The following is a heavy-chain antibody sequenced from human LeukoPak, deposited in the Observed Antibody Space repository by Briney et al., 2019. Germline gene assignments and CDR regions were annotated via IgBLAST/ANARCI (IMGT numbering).Heavy chain of an antibody. CDR1: GFTVSSNY. V-gene: IGHV3-53*04. CDR3: ARDGGYGYGTGELDY. Sequence: GGSLRLSCAASGFTVSSNYMSWVRQAPGKGLEWVSVIYSGGSTYYADSVKGRFTISRHNSKNTLYLQMNSLRAEDTAVYYCARDGGYGYGTGELDYWGQGTLVTVSS. J-gene: IGHJ4*02. D-gene: IGHD5-18*01. CDR2: IYSGGST.